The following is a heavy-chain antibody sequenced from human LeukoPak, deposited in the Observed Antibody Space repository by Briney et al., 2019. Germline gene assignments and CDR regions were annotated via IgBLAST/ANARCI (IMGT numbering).Heavy chain of an antibody. CDR2: INPNSGGT. D-gene: IGHD3-10*01. Sequence: GASVKVSCKASGYTFTGYYMHWVRQAPGQGVEWMGWINPNSGGTNYAQKFQGRVTMTRDTSISTAYMELSRLRSDDTAVYYCARGRYYGSGSYYKAFDYWGQGTLVTVSS. CDR1: GYTFTGYY. J-gene: IGHJ4*02. CDR3: ARGRYYGSGSYYKAFDY. V-gene: IGHV1-2*02.